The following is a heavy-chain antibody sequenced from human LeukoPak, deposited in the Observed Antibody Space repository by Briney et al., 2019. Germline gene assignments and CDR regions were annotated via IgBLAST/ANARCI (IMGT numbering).Heavy chain of an antibody. CDR3: ARVVGYSGYGAFDY. J-gene: IGHJ4*02. CDR2: INHSGST. Sequence: PSETLSLTCAVYGGSFSGYYWSWIRQPPGKGLEWIGEINHSGSTNYNPSLKSRVTISVDTSKNQFSLKLSSVTAADTAVYYCARVVGYSGYGAFDYWGQGTLVTVSS. CDR1: GGSFSGYY. D-gene: IGHD5-12*01. V-gene: IGHV4-34*01.